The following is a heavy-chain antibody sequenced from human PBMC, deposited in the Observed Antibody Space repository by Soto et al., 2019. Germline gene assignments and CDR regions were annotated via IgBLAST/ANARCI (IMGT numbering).Heavy chain of an antibody. CDR3: ATDTGSSWYEIFDY. CDR2: FDPEDGET. J-gene: IGHJ4*02. Sequence: ASVKVSCKVSGYTLTEFSMHWVRQAPGKGLEWMGGFDPEDGETIYAQKFQGRVTMTEDTSTDTAYMELSSLRSEDTAVYYCATDTGSSWYEIFDYWGQGTLVTVSS. CDR1: GYTLTEFS. V-gene: IGHV1-24*01. D-gene: IGHD6-13*01.